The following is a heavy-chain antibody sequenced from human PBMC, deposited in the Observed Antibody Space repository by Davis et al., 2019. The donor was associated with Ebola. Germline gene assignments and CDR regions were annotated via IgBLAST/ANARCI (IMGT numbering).Heavy chain of an antibody. CDR3: ARQGVIYYYYGMDV. D-gene: IGHD3-10*01. J-gene: IGHJ6*02. V-gene: IGHV4-59*08. Sequence: MPSETLSLTCTVSGGSISSYYWSWIRQPPGKGLEWIGYIYYSGSTNYNPSLKSRVTISVDTSKNQFSLKLSSVTAADTAVYYCARQGVIYYYYGMDVWGQGTTVTVSS. CDR2: IYYSGST. CDR1: GGSISSYY.